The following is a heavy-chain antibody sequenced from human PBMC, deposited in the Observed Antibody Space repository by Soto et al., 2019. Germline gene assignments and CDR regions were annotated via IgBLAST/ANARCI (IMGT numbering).Heavy chain of an antibody. CDR1: GGSINSGGYC. D-gene: IGHD5-18*01. V-gene: IGHV4-31*03. CDR2: ISYGGST. J-gene: IGHJ4*02. Sequence: QVQLQESGPGLVKPSQTLSLTCTVSGGSINSGGYCWSWIRQHPGKGLDWIGCISYGGSTSYNPYLKRRVTISVETSKNQFSLKLTSVTAADTAVYYCSRGILVWGQGALITVSS. CDR3: SRGILV.